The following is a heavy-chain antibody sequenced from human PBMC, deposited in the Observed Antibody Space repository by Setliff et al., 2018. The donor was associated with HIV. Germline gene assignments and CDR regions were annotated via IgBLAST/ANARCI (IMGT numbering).Heavy chain of an antibody. CDR3: ARHASTWYYESSGPHFDY. J-gene: IGHJ4*02. D-gene: IGHD3-22*01. CDR1: GYTFTRYG. CDR2: ISANNGNT. V-gene: IGHV1-18*01. Sequence: ASVKVSCKASGYTFTRYGISWVRQAPGQGLEWMGWISANNGNTNYAQKLQGRVTMTTDTSTSTAYMELRSLRSDDTAVYYCARHASTWYYESSGPHFDYWGQGTQVTVSS.